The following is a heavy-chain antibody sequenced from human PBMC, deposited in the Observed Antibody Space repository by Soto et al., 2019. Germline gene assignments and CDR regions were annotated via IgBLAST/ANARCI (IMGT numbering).Heavy chain of an antibody. Sequence: ASVKVSCKASGYTFTSYAMHWVRQAPGQRLEWMGWINAGNGNTKYSQKFQGWVTMTRDTSISTAYMELSRLRSDDTAVYYCARAVHSSSSDYYYYGMDVWGQGTTVTVSS. D-gene: IGHD6-6*01. J-gene: IGHJ6*02. V-gene: IGHV1-3*01. CDR2: INAGNGNT. CDR1: GYTFTSYA. CDR3: ARAVHSSSSDYYYYGMDV.